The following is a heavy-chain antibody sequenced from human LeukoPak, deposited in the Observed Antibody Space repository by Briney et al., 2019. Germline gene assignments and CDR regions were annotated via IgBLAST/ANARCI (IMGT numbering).Heavy chain of an antibody. D-gene: IGHD3-9*01. J-gene: IGHJ6*02. CDR3: ARSGNFDWLDYYGMDV. CDR1: GPSLSSYY. CDR2: IYYSVST. V-gene: IGHV4-59*01. Sequence: PSQCLSPTRPVVGPSLSSYYWGCVRPPPGKGLGWIGSIYYSVSTNYNPSLKSRVTISVDRPKNQFSLKLSSVTAADPAVYYCARSGNFDWLDYYGMDVWGQGTTVTVS.